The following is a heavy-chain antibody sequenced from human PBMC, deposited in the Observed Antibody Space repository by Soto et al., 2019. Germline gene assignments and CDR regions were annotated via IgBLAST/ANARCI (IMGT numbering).Heavy chain of an antibody. V-gene: IGHV3-11*06. CDR2: ISSSSSYT. J-gene: IGHJ5*02. D-gene: IGHD6-13*01. CDR1: GFTFSDYY. Sequence: QVQLVESGGGLVKPGGSLRLSCAASGFTFSDYYMSWIRQAPGKGLEWVSYISSSSSYTNYADSVKGRFTISRDNAKNSLYLQMNSLRAEDTAVYYCARGSPVYSSSCAEPWFDPWGQGTLVTVSS. CDR3: ARGSPVYSSSCAEPWFDP.